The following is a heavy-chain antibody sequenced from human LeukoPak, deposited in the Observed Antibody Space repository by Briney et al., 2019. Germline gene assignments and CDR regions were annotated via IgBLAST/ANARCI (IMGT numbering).Heavy chain of an antibody. CDR2: INAGNGST. Sequence: ASVKVSCKASGYTFTSYAMHWVRQAPGQRLEWMGWINAGNGSTKYSQKFQGRVTITRDTSASTAYTELSSLRSEDTAVYYCARSDSSSWPYYYYYYGMDVWGQGTTVTVSS. D-gene: IGHD6-13*01. CDR1: GYTFTSYA. CDR3: ARSDSSSWPYYYYYYGMDV. J-gene: IGHJ6*02. V-gene: IGHV1-3*01.